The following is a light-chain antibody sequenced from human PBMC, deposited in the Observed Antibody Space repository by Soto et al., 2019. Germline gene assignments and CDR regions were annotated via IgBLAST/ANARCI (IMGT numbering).Light chain of an antibody. CDR2: GAS. CDR1: QSVSSTF. CDR3: QQYGSSPFT. J-gene: IGKJ3*01. V-gene: IGKV3-20*01. Sequence: DIVLTQSPGTLSLSPWERATLSCRASQSVSSTFFAWFQQKPGQAPRLLIYGASSRATGIPDRFSGSGSGTDFTLTISRLEPEDFAVYYCQQYGSSPFTLGPGTKVDIK.